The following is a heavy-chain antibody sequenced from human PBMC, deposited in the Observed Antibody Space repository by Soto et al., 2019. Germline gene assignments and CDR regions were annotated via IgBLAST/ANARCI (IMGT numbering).Heavy chain of an antibody. Sequence: GGSLRLSCAASGLTLSSYGMHWVCQAPGKGLEWVAVISYDGSNKYYADSVKGRFTISRDNSKNTLYLQMNSLRAEDTAVYYCAMSIAAAGTRFDYWGQGTLVTV. D-gene: IGHD6-13*01. CDR2: ISYDGSNK. CDR1: GLTLSSYG. CDR3: AMSIAAAGTRFDY. V-gene: IGHV3-30*03. J-gene: IGHJ4*02.